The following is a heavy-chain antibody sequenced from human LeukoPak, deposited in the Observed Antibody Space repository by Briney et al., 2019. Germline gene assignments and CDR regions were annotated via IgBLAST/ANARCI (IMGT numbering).Heavy chain of an antibody. D-gene: IGHD1-26*01. J-gene: IGHJ5*02. CDR1: GDSVSSTVAA. CDR3: ARGQGATVPQVGKNWFDP. Sequence: SQTLSLTCAISGDSVSSTVAAWNWIRQSPSRGLEWLGRTYYRSTWKNDYAASVQGRIAISPDTSKNQFSLKLISVTAADTAVYYCARGQGATVPQVGKNWFDPWGQGTRVIVSS. V-gene: IGHV6-1*01. CDR2: TYYRSTWKN.